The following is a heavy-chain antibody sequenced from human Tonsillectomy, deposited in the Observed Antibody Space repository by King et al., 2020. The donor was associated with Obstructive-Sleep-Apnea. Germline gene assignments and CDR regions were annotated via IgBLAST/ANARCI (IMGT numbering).Heavy chain of an antibody. D-gene: IGHD5-18*01. J-gene: IGHJ4*02. CDR3: ARVGGGYSYGGALDY. Sequence: VQLQESGPGLVKPSETLSLTCTVSGGSISSYYWSWIRQPAGKGLEWIGRIYTSGSTNYNPSLKSRVTISVDTSKNQLSLRLSSVTAADTAVYYCARVGGGYSYGGALDYWGQGTLVTVSS. V-gene: IGHV4-4*07. CDR1: GGSISSYY. CDR2: IYTSGST.